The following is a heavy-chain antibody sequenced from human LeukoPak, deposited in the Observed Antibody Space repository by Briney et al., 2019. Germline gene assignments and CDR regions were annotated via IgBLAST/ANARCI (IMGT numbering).Heavy chain of an antibody. J-gene: IGHJ3*02. D-gene: IGHD3-22*01. V-gene: IGHV3-74*01. CDR3: AKKWSGDYDSSDVNDAFDI. Sequence: GGSLRLSCAASGFTFSNYWMHWVRQAPGKGLVWVSRINSDGINTSYADSVKGRFTISRDNSKNTLYLQMNSLRPEDTAVYYCAKKWSGDYDSSDVNDAFDIWGQGTMVTVSS. CDR1: GFTFSNYW. CDR2: INSDGINT.